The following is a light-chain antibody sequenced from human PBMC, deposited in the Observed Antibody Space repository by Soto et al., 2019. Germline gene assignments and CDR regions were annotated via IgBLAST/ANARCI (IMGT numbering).Light chain of an antibody. V-gene: IGKV3-15*01. CDR2: GAS. CDR1: QSVSSN. Sequence: EIVMTQSPATLSVSPGERATLSCRASQSVSSNLAWYQQKPGQAPRLLIYGASTRATGIPARFSGSGSGTDFTLTISSLQSEDFAVYYCQLYSGSPMYTFGQGTRLDVK. J-gene: IGKJ2*01. CDR3: QLYSGSPMYT.